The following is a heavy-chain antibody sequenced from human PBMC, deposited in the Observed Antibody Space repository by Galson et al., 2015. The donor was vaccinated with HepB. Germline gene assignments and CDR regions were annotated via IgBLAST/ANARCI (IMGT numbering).Heavy chain of an antibody. CDR2: ITGSSGHT. D-gene: IGHD2-2*01. CDR1: GFTFSSYA. Sequence: SLRLSCAASGFTFSSYAMTWVRQAPGKGLEWVSSITGSSGHTYYGDSVKGRFTISRDNAKNSLYLQMNSLRAEDTAVYYCARDEDTSTGRRFDPWGQGTLVTVSS. J-gene: IGHJ5*02. V-gene: IGHV3-21*01. CDR3: ARDEDTSTGRRFDP.